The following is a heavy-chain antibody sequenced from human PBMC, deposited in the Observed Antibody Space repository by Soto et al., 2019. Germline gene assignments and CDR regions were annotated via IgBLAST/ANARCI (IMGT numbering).Heavy chain of an antibody. J-gene: IGHJ6*02. CDR3: ARGNAGWILTKGMDV. D-gene: IGHD2-2*03. V-gene: IGHV3-13*01. CDR2: IGTAGDT. CDR1: GFTISSYD. Sequence: GLLRLSFGVSGFTISSYDMHWVLQATVKVLEWVSAIGTAGDTYYPGSLKGRFTISRENAKNSLYLQMNSLRAGDTAVYYCARGNAGWILTKGMDVWGQGTTVTVSS.